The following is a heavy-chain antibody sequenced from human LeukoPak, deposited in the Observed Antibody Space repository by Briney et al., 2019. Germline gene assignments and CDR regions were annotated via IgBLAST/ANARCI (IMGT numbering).Heavy chain of an antibody. Sequence: SVKVSCKASGGTFSSYAISWVRQAPGQGLEWMGRIIPIFGTANYAQKFQGRVTITTDESTSTAYMELSSLRSEDTAVYYCARDWGAARSYYYYYMDVWGKGTMVPVSS. CDR1: GGTFSSYA. V-gene: IGHV1-69*05. J-gene: IGHJ6*03. CDR2: IIPIFGTA. D-gene: IGHD6-6*01. CDR3: ARDWGAARSYYYYYMDV.